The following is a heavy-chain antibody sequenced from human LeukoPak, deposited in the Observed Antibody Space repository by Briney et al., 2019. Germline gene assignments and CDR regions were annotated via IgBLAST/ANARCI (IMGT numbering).Heavy chain of an antibody. CDR2: IISKTDGGTT. CDR1: GFTFSNAW. V-gene: IGHV3-15*01. CDR3: TTLYHFDP. J-gene: IGHJ5*02. Sequence: GGSLRLSCAASGFTFSNAWMNWVRQAPGKGLEWVGRIISKTDGGTTDYAAPVKGRFTISRDDPKNTLYLQMNSLKTEDTAVYYCTTLYHFDPWGQGTLVTVSS. D-gene: IGHD2-2*01.